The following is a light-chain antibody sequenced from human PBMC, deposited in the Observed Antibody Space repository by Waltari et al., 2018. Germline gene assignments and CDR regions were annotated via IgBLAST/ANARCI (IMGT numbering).Light chain of an antibody. V-gene: IGLV1-40*01. CDR2: GNS. CDR3: QSYDSSLSGPVV. J-gene: IGLJ2*01. Sequence: QSVLTQPPSVSAAPGQRVTISCTGSSPHIGAGYDVHWYQQLPGTAPKLLIYGNSTRPSGVPDRFSGSKSGTSASLAITGLQAEDEADYYCQSYDSSLSGPVVFGGGTKLTVL. CDR1: SPHIGAGYD.